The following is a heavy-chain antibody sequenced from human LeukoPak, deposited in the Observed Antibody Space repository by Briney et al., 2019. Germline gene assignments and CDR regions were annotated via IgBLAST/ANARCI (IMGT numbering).Heavy chain of an antibody. J-gene: IGHJ4*02. D-gene: IGHD3-10*01. CDR2: INHSGST. CDR1: GGSFSGYY. CDR3: ARLNYGSGSYYGKRIDY. V-gene: IGHV4-34*01. Sequence: SETLSPTCAVYGGSFSGYYWSWIRQPPGKGLEWIGKINHSGSTNYNPSLKSRVTISVDTSKNQFSLKLSSVTAADTAVYYCARLNYGSGSYYGKRIDYWGQGTLVTVSS.